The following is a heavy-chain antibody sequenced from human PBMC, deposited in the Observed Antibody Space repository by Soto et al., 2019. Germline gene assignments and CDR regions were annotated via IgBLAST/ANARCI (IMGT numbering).Heavy chain of an antibody. J-gene: IGHJ4*02. D-gene: IGHD3-10*01. CDR3: ARYYYASGNYYLLY. CDR2: ISYSGST. CDR1: GGSISSYY. V-gene: IGHV4-59*01. Sequence: SETLSLTCTVSGGSISSYYWSWIRQPPGKGLEWIGYISYSGSTNYNPSLESRVTISVDTSKNQFSLKLRSVTAADTAVYFCARYYYASGNYYLLYWGQGTLVTVS.